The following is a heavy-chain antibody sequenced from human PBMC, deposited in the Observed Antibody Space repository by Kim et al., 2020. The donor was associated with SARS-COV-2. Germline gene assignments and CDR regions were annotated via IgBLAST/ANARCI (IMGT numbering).Heavy chain of an antibody. V-gene: IGHV3-21*01. CDR3: ARAHILTGEFDY. CDR1: GFTFSSYS. CDR2: ISSSSSYI. D-gene: IGHD3-9*01. J-gene: IGHJ4*02. Sequence: GGSLRLSCAASGFTFSSYSMNWVRQAPGKGLEWVSSISSSSSYIYYADSVKGRFTISRDNAKNSLYLQMNSLRAEDTAVYYCARAHILTGEFDYWGQGTLVTVAS.